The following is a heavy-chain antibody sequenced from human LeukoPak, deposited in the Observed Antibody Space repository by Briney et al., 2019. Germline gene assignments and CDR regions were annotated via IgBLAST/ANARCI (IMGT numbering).Heavy chain of an antibody. D-gene: IGHD2-15*01. Sequence: SETLSLTCTVSGGSISSYYWSWIRQPAGKGLEWIGRIYTSGSTNYNPSLKSRVTMSVDTSKNQFSLKLSSVTAADTAVYYCAGDIAVVVAGIEAGYYYYGMDVWGQGTTVTVSS. CDR1: GGSISSYY. CDR3: AGDIAVVVAGIEAGYYYYGMDV. V-gene: IGHV4-4*07. J-gene: IGHJ6*02. CDR2: IYTSGST.